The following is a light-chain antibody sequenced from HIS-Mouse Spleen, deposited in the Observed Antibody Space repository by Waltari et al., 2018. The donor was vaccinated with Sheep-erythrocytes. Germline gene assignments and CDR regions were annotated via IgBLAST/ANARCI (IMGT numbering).Light chain of an antibody. CDR2: EDN. CDR3: QSYDSSNHGV. Sequence: NFMLTQPPSVSESPVKTVTISCTRSSGSIASNYVQWYQQRPGSAPTTVIYEDNQRPSGVPDRFSGSIDSSSNSASLTISGLKTEDEADYYCQSYDSSNHGVFGGGTKLTVL. J-gene: IGLJ3*02. CDR1: SGSIASNY. V-gene: IGLV6-57*04.